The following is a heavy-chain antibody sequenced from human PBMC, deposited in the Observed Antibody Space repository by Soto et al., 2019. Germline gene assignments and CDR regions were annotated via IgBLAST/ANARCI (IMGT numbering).Heavy chain of an antibody. J-gene: IGHJ2*01. D-gene: IGHD6-19*01. CDR2: ITPIFATA. CDR1: GGTFSKYA. Sequence: QVQLVQSGAEVKKPGSSVKVSCKASGGTFSKYAISWVRQAPGQGLEWMGGITPIFATANYAQKFQGRVTITXXEXMXXAYMELSRLRSEDTAVYYCAQTLGLAVAGPGRFDLWGRGTLVTVSS. V-gene: IGHV1-69*05. CDR3: AQTLGLAVAGPGRFDL.